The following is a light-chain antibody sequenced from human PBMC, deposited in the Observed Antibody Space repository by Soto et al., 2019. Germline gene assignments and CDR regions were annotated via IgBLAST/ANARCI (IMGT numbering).Light chain of an antibody. CDR2: DVS. CDR1: SSDVGGYNF. V-gene: IGLV2-14*03. CDR3: SSYATSILEV. J-gene: IGLJ1*01. Sequence: QSVLTQPASVSGSLGQSITISCTGTSSDVGGYNFVSWYQQHPGKAPKLMIYDVSNRPSGVSDRFSGSKSGNTASLTIFGLQAEDEADYYCSSYATSILEVFGTGTKLTVL.